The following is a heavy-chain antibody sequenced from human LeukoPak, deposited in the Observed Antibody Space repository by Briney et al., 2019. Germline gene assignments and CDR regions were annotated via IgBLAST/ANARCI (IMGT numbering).Heavy chain of an antibody. D-gene: IGHD3-10*01. CDR1: GYTFTNYG. CDR3: ARDLVSLLYGSGIDY. CDR2: ISTYNAKT. J-gene: IGHJ4*02. V-gene: IGHV1-18*01. Sequence: GASVKVSCKASGYTFTNYGISWVRPAPGQGLEWMGWISTYNAKTNSAQRFQGRFTMTADTSTDTAYMELRSLTSDDTAVFYCARDLVSLLYGSGIDYWGQGTQVTVSA.